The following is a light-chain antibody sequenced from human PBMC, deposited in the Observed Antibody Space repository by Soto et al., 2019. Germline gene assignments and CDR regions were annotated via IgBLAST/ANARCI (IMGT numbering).Light chain of an antibody. CDR1: SSDVGGYNY. J-gene: IGLJ3*02. CDR2: DVS. CDR3: CSYAGSYIWV. V-gene: IGLV2-11*01. Sequence: QSALTQPRSVSRSPGQSVTISCTGTSSDVGGYNYVSWYQQHPGKAPKFIIYDVSKRPSGVPDRFSGSKSGNTASLTISGLQAEDEADYYCCSYAGSYIWVFGGGTKLTVL.